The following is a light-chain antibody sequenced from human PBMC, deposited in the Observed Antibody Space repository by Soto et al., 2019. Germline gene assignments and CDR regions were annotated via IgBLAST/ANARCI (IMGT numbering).Light chain of an antibody. CDR3: SSYTSSSTDV. CDR1: SSDVGSSNG. Sequence: QSVLTQPPSVSGSPGQSVTISCTGTSSDVGSSNGVSWYQQPPGTAPKLMIYDVSNRPSGVPDRFSGSKSGNTASLTISGLQAEDEAEYYCSSYTSSSTDVFGTGTKLTVL. CDR2: DVS. V-gene: IGLV2-18*02. J-gene: IGLJ1*01.